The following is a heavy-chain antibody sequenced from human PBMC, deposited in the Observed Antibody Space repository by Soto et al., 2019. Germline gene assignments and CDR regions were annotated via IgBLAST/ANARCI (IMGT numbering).Heavy chain of an antibody. Sequence: QVQLQESGPGLVKPSQTLSLTCTVSGGSISSGGYYWSWIRQHPGKGLEWIGYIYYSGSTYYNPSLKSRVTISVDTAKNQFSLKLSSVTAADTAVYYCAISSTSANYFDYWGQGTLVTVSS. CDR1: GGSISSGGYY. CDR3: AISSTSANYFDY. CDR2: IYYSGST. V-gene: IGHV4-31*03. J-gene: IGHJ4*02. D-gene: IGHD2-2*01.